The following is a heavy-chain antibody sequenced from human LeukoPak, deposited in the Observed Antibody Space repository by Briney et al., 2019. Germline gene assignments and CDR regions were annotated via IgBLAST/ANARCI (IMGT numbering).Heavy chain of an antibody. D-gene: IGHD1-26*01. CDR2: IYYSGST. CDR1: GGSISSSSYY. J-gene: IGHJ4*02. V-gene: IGHV4-39*07. CDR3: ARRSGSAFDY. Sequence: SETLSLTCTVSGGSISSSSYYWGWIRQPPGKGLEWIGSIYYSGSTYYNPSLKSRVTISVDTSKNQFSLKLSSVTAADTAVYYCARRSGSAFDYWGQGTLVTVSS.